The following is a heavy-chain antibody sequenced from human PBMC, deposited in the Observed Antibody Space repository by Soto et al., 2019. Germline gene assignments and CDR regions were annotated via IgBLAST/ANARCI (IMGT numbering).Heavy chain of an antibody. D-gene: IGHD3-3*01. V-gene: IGHV4-34*01. CDR2: INHSGST. CDR3: ARRPRSYDFWSGYYIWFDP. CDR1: GGSFSGYY. J-gene: IGHJ5*02. Sequence: PSETLSLTCAVYGGSFSGYYWSWIRQPPGKGLEWIGEINHSGSTNYNPSLKSRVTISVDTSKNQFSLKLSSVTAADTAVYYCARRPRSYDFWSGYYIWFDPWGQGTLVTVSS.